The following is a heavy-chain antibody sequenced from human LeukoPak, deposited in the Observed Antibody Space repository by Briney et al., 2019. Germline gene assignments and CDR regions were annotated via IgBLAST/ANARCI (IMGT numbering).Heavy chain of an antibody. J-gene: IGHJ3*02. V-gene: IGHV3-9*01. D-gene: IGHD6-6*01. CDR1: GFTFDDYA. CDR2: ISWNSGSI. CDR3: AKWQYSSSSGAFDI. Sequence: GGSLRLSCAAPGFTFDDYAMHWVRQAPGKGLEWVSGISWNSGSIGYADSVKGRFTISRDNAKNSLYLQMNSLRAEDTALYYCAKWQYSSSSGAFDIWGQGTMVTVSS.